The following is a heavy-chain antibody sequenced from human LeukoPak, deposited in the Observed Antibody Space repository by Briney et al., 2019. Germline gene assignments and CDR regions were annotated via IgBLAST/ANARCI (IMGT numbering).Heavy chain of an antibody. V-gene: IGHV4-38-2*01. D-gene: IGHD6-19*01. CDR3: ARHALTWAVATHYFDY. Sequence: PSETLSLTCAVSGYSISIGYYWGWIRQPPGKGLEWIGRIYYGGSTYYNPSLKSRVTMSVDTSKNQFSLKLSSVTAADTAVYYCARHALTWAVATHYFDYWGQGTLVTVSS. CDR2: IYYGGST. CDR1: GYSISIGYY. J-gene: IGHJ4*02.